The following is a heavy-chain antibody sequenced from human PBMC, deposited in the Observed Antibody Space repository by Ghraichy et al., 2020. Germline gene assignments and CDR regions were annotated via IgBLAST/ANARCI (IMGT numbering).Heavy chain of an antibody. CDR1: GFSLSTSGAG. Sequence: SGPTLVKPTQTLTLTCTFSGFSLSTSGAGVGWIRQPPGKALEWLALIYWDDDKRYSPSLKNRVTITKDTSKNQVVLTMTNVDPVDTATYYCAHRPTYEGSHGAFDIWGQGAMVTVSS. CDR3: AHRPTYEGSHGAFDI. D-gene: IGHD2-21*01. J-gene: IGHJ3*02. CDR2: IYWDDDK. V-gene: IGHV2-5*02.